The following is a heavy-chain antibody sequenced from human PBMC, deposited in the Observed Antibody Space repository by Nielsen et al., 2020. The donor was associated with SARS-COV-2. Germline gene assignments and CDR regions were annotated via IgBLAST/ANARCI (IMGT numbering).Heavy chain of an antibody. CDR3: ARGPTNFGLVYYYFDS. D-gene: IGHD3/OR15-3a*01. CDR2: VWNGGTRT. Sequence: VRQAPGKGPEWVATVWNGGTRTLYLDSVEGRFTISRDDSKDTLYLQMNSLRVEDSAVYYCARGPTNFGLVYYYFDSWGQGALVTVSS. J-gene: IGHJ4*02. V-gene: IGHV3-33*01.